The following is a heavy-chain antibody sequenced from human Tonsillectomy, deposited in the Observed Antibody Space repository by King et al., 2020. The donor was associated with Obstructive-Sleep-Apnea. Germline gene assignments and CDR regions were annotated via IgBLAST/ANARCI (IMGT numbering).Heavy chain of an antibody. J-gene: IGHJ4*02. D-gene: IGHD1-26*01. CDR1: GFTFSNFD. CDR2: IGAAGDT. Sequence: VQLVESGGALAQPGESLRLSCAASGFTFSNFDMHWVRQIIGKGLEWVSAIGAAGDTYYPVSVKGRFTISRDNAKNSLYLQMNSLRDGDTAVYYCARSLGGCLKGPFDYWGQGTLVIVSS. V-gene: IGHV3-13*01. CDR3: ARSLGGCLKGPFDY.